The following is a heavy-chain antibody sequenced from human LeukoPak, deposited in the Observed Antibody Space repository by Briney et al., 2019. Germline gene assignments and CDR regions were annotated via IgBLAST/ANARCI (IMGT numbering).Heavy chain of an antibody. D-gene: IGHD1-26*01. Sequence: GGSLRLSCAASGFTLGSYQMNWVRQAPGRGLEWVAYISSSGSTIYYAESVKGRFTISRDTAKNSMFLQMNSLRAEDTAVYYCARHGKLSESRNWFDPWGQGTLVIVSS. J-gene: IGHJ5*02. V-gene: IGHV3-48*03. CDR2: ISSSGSTI. CDR1: GFTLGSYQ. CDR3: ARHGKLSESRNWFDP.